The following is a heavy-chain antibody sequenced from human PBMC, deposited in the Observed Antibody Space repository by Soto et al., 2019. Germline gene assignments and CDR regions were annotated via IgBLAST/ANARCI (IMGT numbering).Heavy chain of an antibody. Sequence: PSETLSLTCTVSGGSISSGDYYWSWIRQPPGKGLEWIGYTYYSGSTYYNPSLKSRVTISVDTSKNQFSLKLSPVTAADTAVYYCARWYSSSSEDYWGQGTLVTVSS. J-gene: IGHJ4*02. V-gene: IGHV4-30-4*01. CDR3: ARWYSSSSEDY. CDR1: GGSISSGDYY. D-gene: IGHD6-6*01. CDR2: TYYSGST.